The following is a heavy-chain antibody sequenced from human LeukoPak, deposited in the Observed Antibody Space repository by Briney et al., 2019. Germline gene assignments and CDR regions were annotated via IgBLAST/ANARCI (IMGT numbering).Heavy chain of an antibody. D-gene: IGHD6-19*01. Sequence: GGSLRLSCAASGFTFSYYAINWVRQAPGKGLEWVSAIGANGDTFYADSVRGRFTISRDNSNNAVHLQMNSLRVDDSAIYYCAKRGPGPVAGSYDYWGQGTLVTVSS. CDR2: IGANGDT. CDR3: AKRGPGPVAGSYDY. J-gene: IGHJ4*02. CDR1: GFTFSYYA. V-gene: IGHV3-23*01.